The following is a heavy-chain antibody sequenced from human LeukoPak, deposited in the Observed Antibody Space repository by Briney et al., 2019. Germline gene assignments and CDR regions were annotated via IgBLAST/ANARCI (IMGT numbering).Heavy chain of an antibody. V-gene: IGHV4-34*01. D-gene: IGHD3-3*01. Sequence: PPETLSLTCVVHDGSSSTYSWSWIRQPPGKGLEWIGEISHRGTTDYNPSLKSRVTVSKDTSNNQCSLSMTSVTAADTAVYYCARSIAIFGVVTSSYYYNYMDVWGKGTTVTVSS. CDR1: DGSSSTYS. CDR3: ARSIAIFGVVTSSYYYNYMDV. J-gene: IGHJ6*03. CDR2: ISHRGTT.